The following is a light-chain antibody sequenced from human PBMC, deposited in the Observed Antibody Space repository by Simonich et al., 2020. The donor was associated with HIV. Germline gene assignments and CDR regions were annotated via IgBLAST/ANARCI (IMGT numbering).Light chain of an antibody. V-gene: IGKV4-1*01. Sequence: DIVMTQSPDSLAVSLGERATINCKSSQSGLSSSNNKNYLAWYQQKPGQPPNLRIYWASTRESGGPDRFSGSGSGTDFTLTINSLQAEDVAVYYCQQYYSAPPTFGQGTKVEIK. CDR2: WAS. CDR3: QQYYSAPPT. J-gene: IGKJ1*01. CDR1: QSGLSSSNNKNY.